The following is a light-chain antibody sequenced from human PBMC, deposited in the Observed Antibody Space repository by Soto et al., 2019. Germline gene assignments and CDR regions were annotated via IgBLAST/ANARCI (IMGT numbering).Light chain of an antibody. V-gene: IGKV3-20*01. Sequence: IVLTQSPGTLSLSPGERATLSCRANQTNTGRSLAWYQQKTGQAPRLLITSISTRATGIPDRFSGSGSGADFTLTITRLEPEDFAVYYRQQFQNSRTFGQGTKVDIK. J-gene: IGKJ1*01. CDR2: SIS. CDR3: QQFQNSRT. CDR1: QTNTGRS.